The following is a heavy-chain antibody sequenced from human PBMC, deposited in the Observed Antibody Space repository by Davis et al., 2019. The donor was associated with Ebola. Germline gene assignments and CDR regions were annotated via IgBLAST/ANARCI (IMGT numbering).Heavy chain of an antibody. J-gene: IGHJ4*02. CDR3: ARDLGFFWSGSFDY. CDR1: GGSISSSNW. CDR2: IYHSGST. Sequence: MPSETLSLTCAVSGGSISSSNWWSWVRQPPGKGLEWIGEIYHSGSTNYNPSLKSRVTISVDKSKNQFSLKLSSVTAADTAVYYCARDLGFFWSGSFDYWGQGTLVTVSS. V-gene: IGHV4-4*02. D-gene: IGHD3-3*01.